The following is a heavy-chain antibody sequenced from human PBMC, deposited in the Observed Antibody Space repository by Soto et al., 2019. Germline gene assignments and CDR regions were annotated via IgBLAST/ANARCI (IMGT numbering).Heavy chain of an antibody. CDR1: GGSISSRDYY. CDR3: ARELSAYSYGPGEFY. Sequence: SETMSLTCTVSGGSISSRDYYWTWIRQPPGKALEWIGYIDYSGRTSFNPSLKSRVFISIDIARNQFFMTLTSMTSADTAMYYCARELSAYSYGPGEFYWGQGTLVTVSS. V-gene: IGHV4-30-4*01. CDR2: IDYSGRT. J-gene: IGHJ4*02. D-gene: IGHD5-18*01.